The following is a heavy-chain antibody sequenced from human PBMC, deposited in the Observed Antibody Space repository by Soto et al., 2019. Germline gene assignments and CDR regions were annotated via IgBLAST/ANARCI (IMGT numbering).Heavy chain of an antibody. V-gene: IGHV3-48*02. D-gene: IGHD4-4*01. CDR3: VRESLTVTQRVGFYYGMDV. CDR2: IRSTSTSI. CDR1: GFTFNDYN. J-gene: IGHJ6*02. Sequence: GGSLRLSCAASGFTFNDYNMNWVRQAPGKGLEWVAYIRSTSTSIHYADSVRGRFTISRDSAKNSLYLQMNSLRDEDTAVYYCVRESLTVTQRVGFYYGMDVWGQGPTVTVSS.